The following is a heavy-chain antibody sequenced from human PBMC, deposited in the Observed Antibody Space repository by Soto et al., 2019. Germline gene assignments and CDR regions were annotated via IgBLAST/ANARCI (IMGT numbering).Heavy chain of an antibody. Sequence: QVQLQESGPGLVKPSETLSLTCTVSGGSISSYYWSWIRQPPGKGLEWIGYIYYSGSTNYNPSLKHRVTIAVDTSKNQFSLKLSSVTAADTAVYYCARDRAIAAAGTDYYYGMDVWGQGTTVTVSS. D-gene: IGHD6-13*01. J-gene: IGHJ6*02. CDR2: IYYSGST. CDR1: GGSISSYY. V-gene: IGHV4-59*01. CDR3: ARDRAIAAAGTDYYYGMDV.